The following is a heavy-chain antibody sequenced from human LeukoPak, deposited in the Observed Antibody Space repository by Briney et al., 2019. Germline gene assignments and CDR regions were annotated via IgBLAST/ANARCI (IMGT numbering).Heavy chain of an antibody. D-gene: IGHD3-3*01. CDR2: INPNSGGT. V-gene: IGHV1-2*02. CDR3: ARDYDFWSGYSRGAFDI. J-gene: IGHJ3*02. Sequence: GASVKVSCKASGYTFTGYYMHWVRQAPGQGLEWMGWINPNSGGTNYAQKFQGRVTMTRDTSISTAYMELSRLRSDDTAVYYCARDYDFWSGYSRGAFDIWGQGTMVTVSS. CDR1: GYTFTGYY.